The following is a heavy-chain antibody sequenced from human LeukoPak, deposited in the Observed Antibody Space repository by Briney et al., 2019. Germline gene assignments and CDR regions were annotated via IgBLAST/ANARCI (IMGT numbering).Heavy chain of an antibody. CDR2: ISGSGGNT. D-gene: IGHD2-21*01. CDR3: AKGDSYCGGDCYPFDAFDI. J-gene: IGHJ3*02. Sequence: PGGSLRLSRAASGFTFSSYAMSWVRHPPGKGLEWVSSISGSGGNTYYAHSVKGRFTISRDKSKNTLYLQMNSLKAEDTAVYYCAKGDSYCGGDCYPFDAFDIWGQGTMVTVSS. CDR1: GFTFSSYA. V-gene: IGHV3-23*01.